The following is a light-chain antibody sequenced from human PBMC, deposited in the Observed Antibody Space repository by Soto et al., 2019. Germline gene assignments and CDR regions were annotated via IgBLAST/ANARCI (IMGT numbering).Light chain of an antibody. CDR3: QQRSNWLT. CDR2: DAS. Sequence: EIVLTQSPATLSLSPGERATLSCRASQSVSSYLAWYQQKPGQAPRLLIYDASNRATGIPARFSGSGSGTDFTLTISRLEPEGFEVYYCQQRSNWLTFGGGTKVEIK. CDR1: QSVSSY. J-gene: IGKJ4*01. V-gene: IGKV3-11*01.